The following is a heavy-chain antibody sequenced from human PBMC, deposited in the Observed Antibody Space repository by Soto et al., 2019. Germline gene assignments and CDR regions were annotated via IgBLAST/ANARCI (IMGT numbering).Heavy chain of an antibody. Sequence: QVQLQESGPGLVKPSQTLSLTCTVSGGSINTVNYYWSWIRQSPDKGLEWIGHMYNGGTTYNNPSLTSRVTISVDTSNNQFSLKLSSVRAADTAVYYCARGPSGDKVDYWGQGTLVTVSS. J-gene: IGHJ4*02. CDR3: ARGPSGDKVDY. CDR2: MYNGGTT. V-gene: IGHV4-30-4*01. D-gene: IGHD7-27*01. CDR1: GGSINTVNYY.